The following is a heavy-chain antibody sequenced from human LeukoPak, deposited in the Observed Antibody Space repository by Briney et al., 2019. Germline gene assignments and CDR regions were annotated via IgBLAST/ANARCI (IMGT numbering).Heavy chain of an antibody. J-gene: IGHJ3*02. CDR3: ARESTVTYYDFWSGGDAFDI. Sequence: GGSLRLSCAASGFTFSSYWMSWVRQAPGKGLEWVANIKQDGSEKYYVDSVKGRFTISRDNAKNSLYLQMNSLRAEDTAVYYCARESTVTYYDFWSGGDAFDIWGQGTMVTVSS. CDR2: IKQDGSEK. CDR1: GFTFSSYW. V-gene: IGHV3-7*03. D-gene: IGHD3-3*01.